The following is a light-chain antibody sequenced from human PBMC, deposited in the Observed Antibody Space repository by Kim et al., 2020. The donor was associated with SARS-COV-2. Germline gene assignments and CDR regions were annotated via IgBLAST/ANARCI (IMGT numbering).Light chain of an antibody. CDR2: DAS. Sequence: LSPGERATLSCRASQSVSSYLAWYQQKPGQAPRLLIYDASNRATGIPARFSGSGSGTDFTLTISSLEPEDFAGYYCQQRSNWPGAFGGGTKVDIK. V-gene: IGKV3-11*01. CDR1: QSVSSY. CDR3: QQRSNWPGA. J-gene: IGKJ4*01.